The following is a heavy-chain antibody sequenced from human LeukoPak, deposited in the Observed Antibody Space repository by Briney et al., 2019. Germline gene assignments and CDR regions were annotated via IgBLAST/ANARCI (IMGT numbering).Heavy chain of an antibody. V-gene: IGHV3-7*01. D-gene: IGHD2/OR15-2a*01. J-gene: IGHJ4*02. Sequence: GGSLRLSCAASGFTFSSYWMSWVRQAPGKGLEWVANIKQDGSEKYYVDSVKGRFTISRDNAKNSLYLQMNSLRAEDTAIYYCARRGVWQLLGGLDLWGQGTLVTVSS. CDR3: ARRGVWQLLGGLDL. CDR2: IKQDGSEK. CDR1: GFTFSSYW.